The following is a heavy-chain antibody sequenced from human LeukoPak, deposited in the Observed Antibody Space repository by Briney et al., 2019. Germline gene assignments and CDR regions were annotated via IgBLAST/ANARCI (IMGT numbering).Heavy chain of an antibody. D-gene: IGHD5-24*01. CDR3: ARLGRWLHRVDY. V-gene: IGHV4-38-2*01. J-gene: IGHJ4*02. CDR2: IYHSGST. CDR1: GYSISSGYY. Sequence: SETLSLTXAVSGYSISSGYYWGWIRPPPGKGLEWIGSIYHSGSTYYNPSLKSRVTISVDTSKNQFSLKLSSVTAADTAVYYCARLGRWLHRVDYWGQGTLVTVSS.